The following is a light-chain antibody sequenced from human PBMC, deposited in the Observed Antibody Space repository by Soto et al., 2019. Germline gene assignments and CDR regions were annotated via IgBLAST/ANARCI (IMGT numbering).Light chain of an antibody. J-gene: IGLJ1*01. V-gene: IGLV2-14*01. CDR2: EVT. Sequence: QSVLTQPSSVSGSPGQSITISCTGTNRDIGTNDYISWYQHHPGKAPKVIIHEVTNRPSGISSRFSGSKSGNTASLTISGLQTEDEADYYCTSKSPTIAYVFGTGTKVTVL. CDR1: NRDIGTNDY. CDR3: TSKSPTIAYV.